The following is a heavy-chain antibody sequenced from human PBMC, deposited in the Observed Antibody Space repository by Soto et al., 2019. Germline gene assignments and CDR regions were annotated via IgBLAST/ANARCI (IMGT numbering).Heavy chain of an antibody. CDR3: AKHHIRPYYYDSSGYYSVFTEYFQH. V-gene: IGHV3-23*01. CDR2: ISGSGGST. D-gene: IGHD3-22*01. J-gene: IGHJ1*01. Sequence: HPGGSLRLSCAASGFTFSSYAMSWVRHAPGKGLEWVSAISGSGGSTYYADSVKGRFTISRDNSKNTLYLQMNSLRAEDTAVYYCAKHHIRPYYYDSSGYYSVFTEYFQHWGQGTLVTVSS. CDR1: GFTFSSYA.